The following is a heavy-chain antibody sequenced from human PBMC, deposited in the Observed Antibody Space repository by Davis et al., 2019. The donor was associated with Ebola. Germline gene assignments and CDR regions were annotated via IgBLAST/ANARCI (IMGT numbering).Heavy chain of an antibody. J-gene: IGHJ5*02. CDR1: GGSVSSGGHY. CDR2: IYYSGST. CDR3: ARRYIDPAKEDWFDP. D-gene: IGHD3-9*01. Sequence: MPSETLSLTCTVSGGSVSSGGHYWSWIRQPPGKGLEWIAYIYYSGSTNYNPSLKSRVTISVDTSKKQFSLWLTSVTAADTAVYYCARRYIDPAKEDWFDPWGQGLRVTVSS. V-gene: IGHV4-61*08.